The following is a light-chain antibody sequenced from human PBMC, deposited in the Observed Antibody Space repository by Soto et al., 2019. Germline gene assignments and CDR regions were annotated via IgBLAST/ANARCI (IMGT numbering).Light chain of an antibody. CDR1: SSDVGAYNY. V-gene: IGLV2-14*01. CDR3: FSHRGGDSHV. J-gene: IGLJ1*01. CDR2: GVT. Sequence: QSVLTQPASVSGSPGQSITISCTGTSSDVGAYNYVSWYQQYPGKAPKLMIYGVTNRPSGVSKRFSGSKTGNTASLTISGLQAEDEADYYCFSHRGGDSHVFGTGTKVTVL.